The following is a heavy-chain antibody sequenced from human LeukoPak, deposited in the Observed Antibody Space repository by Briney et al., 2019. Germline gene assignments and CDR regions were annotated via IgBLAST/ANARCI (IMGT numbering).Heavy chain of an antibody. CDR3: ARGRGSGHKENWFDP. J-gene: IGHJ5*02. CDR2: MNLNSGNT. V-gene: IGHV1-8*01. CDR1: GYAFTTYD. D-gene: IGHD6-19*01. Sequence: ASVKVSCKASGYAFTTYDINWVRQATGQGPEWMGWMNLNSGNTGYTQNFQGRVTMTRNTSISTAYMELSSLKSEDTAVYYCARGRGSGHKENWFDPWGQGTLVTVSS.